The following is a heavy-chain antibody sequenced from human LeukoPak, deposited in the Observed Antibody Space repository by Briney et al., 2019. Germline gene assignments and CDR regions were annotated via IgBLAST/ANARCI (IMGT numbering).Heavy chain of an antibody. D-gene: IGHD1-26*01. V-gene: IGHV1-46*01. J-gene: IGHJ5*02. Sequence: GASVKVSCKASGYTFTSYYIHWVRQAPGQGLEWMGRINPNGGTTTSAQKFQGRVTITRDTSTSTVYMELRSLRSEDTAVYYCARGGFGLGVGATRGLNWFDPWGQGALVTVSS. CDR2: INPNGGTT. CDR3: ARGGFGLGVGATRGLNWFDP. CDR1: GYTFTSYY.